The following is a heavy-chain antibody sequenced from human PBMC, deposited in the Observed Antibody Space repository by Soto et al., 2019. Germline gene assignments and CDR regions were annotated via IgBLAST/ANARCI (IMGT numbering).Heavy chain of an antibody. Sequence: SETLSLTCAVYGGSFSGYYWSWIRQPPGKGLEWIGEINHSGSTNYNPSLKSRVTISVDTSKNQFSLKLSSVTAADTAVYYCARIGVVVVVAANAFDIWGQGTMVTVS. V-gene: IGHV4-34*01. CDR1: GGSFSGYY. CDR3: ARIGVVVVVAANAFDI. D-gene: IGHD2-15*01. J-gene: IGHJ3*02. CDR2: INHSGST.